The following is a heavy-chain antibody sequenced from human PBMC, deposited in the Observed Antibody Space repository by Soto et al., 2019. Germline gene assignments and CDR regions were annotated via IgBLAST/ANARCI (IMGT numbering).Heavy chain of an antibody. CDR1: GFSLTTGKMG. V-gene: IGHV2-26*01. J-gene: IGHJ6*02. D-gene: IGHD3-9*01. CDR3: ARMKVDSYQFYYAMDV. Sequence: SGPTLVNPTETLTLTCTVSGFSLTTGKMGESCVRQPPGKALEWLAHIFSDNERAYSTSLQGRLTISKDTSGSQVVLSMTHVDPVETAPYYCARMKVDSYQFYYAMDVWGQGTTVTVSS. CDR2: IFSDNER.